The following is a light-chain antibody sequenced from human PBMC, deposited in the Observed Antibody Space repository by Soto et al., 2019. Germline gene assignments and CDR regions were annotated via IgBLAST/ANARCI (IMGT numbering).Light chain of an antibody. J-gene: IGKJ2*01. CDR2: DAS. CDR1: QSVSSY. CDR3: QQRSSWPPYT. V-gene: IGKV3-11*01. Sequence: EIVLTQSPATLSLSPGERATLSCRASQSVSSYLALYQQKPGQAPRLLIYDASNRATGIPARFSGSGSGTDFTLTISSLEPADVDFYSCQQRSSWPPYTFGQGTKLEIK.